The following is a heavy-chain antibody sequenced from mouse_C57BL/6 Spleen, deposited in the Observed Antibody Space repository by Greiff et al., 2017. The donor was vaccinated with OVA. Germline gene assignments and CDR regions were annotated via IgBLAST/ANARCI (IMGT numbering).Heavy chain of an antibody. CDR2: IDPFDRYT. J-gene: IGHJ2*01. V-gene: IGHV1-50*01. CDR3: AKRWNYGSDY. CDR1: GYTFTSYW. Sequence: QVQLQQPGAELVKPGASVKLSCKASGYTFTSYWMQWVKQRPGQGLEWIGEIDPFDRYTNYNQKFKGKATLTVDTSSSTAYMQLSSLTSEYSAVYYCAKRWNYGSDYWGQGTTLTVSS. D-gene: IGHD1-1*01.